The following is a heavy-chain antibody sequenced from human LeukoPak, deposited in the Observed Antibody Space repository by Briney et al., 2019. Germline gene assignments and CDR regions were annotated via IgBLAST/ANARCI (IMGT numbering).Heavy chain of an antibody. V-gene: IGHV4-34*01. CDR1: GGSFRGYY. CDR2: INHSGST. J-gene: IGHJ3*02. D-gene: IGHD2-2*01. CDR3: ARVSSDAFDI. Sequence: SETLSLTCAVYGGSFRGYYWSWIRQPPGKGLEWIGEINHSGSTNYNPSLKSRVTISVDTSKNQFSLKLSSVTAADTAVYYCARVSSDAFDIWGQGTMVTVSS.